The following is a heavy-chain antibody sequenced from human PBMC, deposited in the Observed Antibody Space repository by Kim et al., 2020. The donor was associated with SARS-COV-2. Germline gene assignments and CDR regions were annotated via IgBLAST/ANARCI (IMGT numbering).Heavy chain of an antibody. D-gene: IGHD3-3*01. Sequence: SETLSLTCSVYGGSFSGYYWSWIRQPPGKGLEWIGEINHSGSTNYNPSLKSRVTISVDTSKNQFSLKLSSVTAADTAVYYCAREPSQIFGVVSIPILDVWGQGTTVTVSS. CDR3: AREPSQIFGVVSIPILDV. J-gene: IGHJ6*02. V-gene: IGHV4-34*01. CDR1: GGSFSGYY. CDR2: INHSGST.